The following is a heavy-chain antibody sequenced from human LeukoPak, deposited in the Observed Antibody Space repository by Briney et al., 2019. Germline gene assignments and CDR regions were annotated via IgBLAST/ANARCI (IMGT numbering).Heavy chain of an antibody. J-gene: IGHJ4*02. V-gene: IGHV1-69*02. CDR1: GSTFSSYT. D-gene: IGHD6-19*01. CDR3: ATLAVAGTARDY. CDR2: IIPILGIA. Sequence: SVKVSCKASGSTFSSYTISWVRQAPGQGLERMGRIIPILGIANYAQKFQGRVTITADKSTSTAFMELSSLRSEDTAVYYCATLAVAGTARDYWGQGTLVTVSS.